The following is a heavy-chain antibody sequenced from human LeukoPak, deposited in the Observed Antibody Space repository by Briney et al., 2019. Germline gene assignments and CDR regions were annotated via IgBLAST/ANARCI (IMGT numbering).Heavy chain of an antibody. Sequence: GESLKISCKGSGYSFTSYWIGWVRQMPGKGLEWMGIIYPGDSDTRYSPSFQGQVTISADKSISTAYLQWSSLKASDTAMYYCALTFTEGYCSSTSCPHHRTWFDPWGQGTLVTVSS. D-gene: IGHD2-2*01. CDR3: ALTFTEGYCSSTSCPHHRTWFDP. CDR2: IYPGDSDT. J-gene: IGHJ5*02. CDR1: GYSFTSYW. V-gene: IGHV5-51*01.